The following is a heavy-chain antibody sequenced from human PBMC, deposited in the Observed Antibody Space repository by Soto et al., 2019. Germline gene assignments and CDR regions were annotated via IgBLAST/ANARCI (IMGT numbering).Heavy chain of an antibody. V-gene: IGHV1-2*02. Sequence: SETVSCTPYSYTVTVSSTHGARQAPEQALPWVGWIHPNSGGTNYAQKLQGRVTMTRDTSISTAYMELRRLRSDNTAVYYCARDPLALWVYSYYYGMDVWGQGTTVTGS. CDR2: IHPNSGGT. CDR3: ARDPLALWVYSYYYGMDV. D-gene: IGHD2-15*01. J-gene: IGHJ6*02. CDR1: SYTVTVSS.